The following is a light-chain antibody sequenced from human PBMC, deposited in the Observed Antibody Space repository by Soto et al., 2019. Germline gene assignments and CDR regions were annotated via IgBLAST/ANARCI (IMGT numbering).Light chain of an antibody. CDR1: SSDVGGYNY. J-gene: IGLJ2*01. V-gene: IGLV2-14*01. CDR2: DVS. Sequence: QSVLTQPASVSGSPGQSITISCTGTSSDVGGYNYVSWYQQHPGKAPKLVIYDVSNRPSGVSNRFSGSKSGNTASLTISGLQAEDEADYYCSSYTSSFGVFGGGTQLTVL. CDR3: SSYTSSFGV.